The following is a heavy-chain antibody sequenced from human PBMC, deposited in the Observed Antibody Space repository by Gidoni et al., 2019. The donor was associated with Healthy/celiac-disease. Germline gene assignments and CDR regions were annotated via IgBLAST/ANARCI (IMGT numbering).Heavy chain of an antibody. CDR3: ARDITPQVWGGAFDI. CDR2: ISYDGSNN. Sequence: QVQLVESGGGVVQPGRSLRLSCAASGFTFSTFGIHWVRQAPGKGLEWVAFISYDGSNNYYPDSVNGRFTISRDNSKNTLYLQMNSLRAEDTAVYYCARDITPQVWGGAFDIWGQGTMVTVSS. J-gene: IGHJ3*02. D-gene: IGHD3-10*01. CDR1: GFTFSTFG. V-gene: IGHV3-33*05.